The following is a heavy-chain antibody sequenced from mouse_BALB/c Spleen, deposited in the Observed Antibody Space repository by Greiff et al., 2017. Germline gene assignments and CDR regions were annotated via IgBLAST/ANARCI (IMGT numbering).Heavy chain of an antibody. CDR1: GYSITSDYA. CDR3: ARGGYMDY. Sequence: EVMLVESGPGLVKPSQSLSLTCTVTGYSITSDYAWNWIRQFPGNKLEWMGYISYSGSTSYNPSLKSRISITRDKSKNQFFLQLNSVTTEDTATYYCARGGYMDYWGQGTSVTVSS. J-gene: IGHJ4*01. V-gene: IGHV3-2*02. CDR2: ISYSGST.